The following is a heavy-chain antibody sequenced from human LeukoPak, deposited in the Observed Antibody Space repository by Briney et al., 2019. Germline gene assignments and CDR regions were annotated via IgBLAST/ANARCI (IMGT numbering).Heavy chain of an antibody. J-gene: IGHJ3*02. CDR3: ARGSDILTGYPEHAFDI. CDR1: GFTFSSYS. D-gene: IGHD3-9*01. V-gene: IGHV3-21*01. Sequence: GGSLRLSCAASGFTFSSYSMNWVRQAPGKGLEWVSSISSSRRYIYYADSVKGRFTISRDNAKNSLYLQMNSLRAEDTAVYYCARGSDILTGYPEHAFDIWGQGTMVTVSS. CDR2: ISSSRRYI.